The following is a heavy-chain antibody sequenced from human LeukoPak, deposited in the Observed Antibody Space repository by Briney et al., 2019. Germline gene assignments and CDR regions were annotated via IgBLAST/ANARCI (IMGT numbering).Heavy chain of an antibody. CDR1: GFTVSSNY. J-gene: IGHJ4*02. V-gene: IGHV3-53*01. D-gene: IGHD3-10*01. CDR2: IYSGGST. Sequence: GGSLRLSCAASGFTVSSNYMSWVRQAPGKGLEWVSVIYSGGSTYYADSVKGRFTISRDNTKNSLYLQMNSLRAEDTAVYYCARDGGATLVRGVITFDYWGQGTLVTVSS. CDR3: ARDGGATLVRGVITFDY.